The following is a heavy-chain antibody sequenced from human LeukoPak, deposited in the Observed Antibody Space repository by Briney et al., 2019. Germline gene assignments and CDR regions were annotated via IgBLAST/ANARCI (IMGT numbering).Heavy chain of an antibody. CDR3: ARVSISNGSAFDI. V-gene: IGHV4-39*07. J-gene: IGHJ3*02. Sequence: SETLSLTCTVSGGSISSSSYYWGWIRQPPGKGLEWIGSIYYSGSTYYNPSLKSRVTISVDRSKNQFSLKLSSVTAADTAVYYCARVSISNGSAFDIWGQGTMVTVSS. D-gene: IGHD2/OR15-2a*01. CDR2: IYYSGST. CDR1: GGSISSSSYY.